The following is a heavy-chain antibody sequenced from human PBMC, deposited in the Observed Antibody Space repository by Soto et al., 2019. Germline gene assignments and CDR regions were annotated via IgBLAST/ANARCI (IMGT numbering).Heavy chain of an antibody. D-gene: IGHD5-12*01. CDR1: GGSISSGGYY. CDR3: AEEYSGYDSSNYYYYYMDV. J-gene: IGHJ6*03. CDR2: IYYSGST. Sequence: SETLSLTCTVSGGSISSGGYYWSWIRQHPGKGLEWIGYIYYSGSTNYNPSLKSRVTISVDTSKNQFSLKLSSVTAADTAVYYCAEEYSGYDSSNYYYYYMDVWGKGTTVTVSS. V-gene: IGHV4-61*08.